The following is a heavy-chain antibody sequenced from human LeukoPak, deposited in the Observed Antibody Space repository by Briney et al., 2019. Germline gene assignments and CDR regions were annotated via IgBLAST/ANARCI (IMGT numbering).Heavy chain of an antibody. D-gene: IGHD3-22*01. CDR1: GGTFSSYA. CDR3: ARALVLGYYDSSGYYDY. Sequence: ASVKVSCKASGGTFSSYAISWVRQAPGQGLEWMGGIIPIFGTANYAQKFQGRVTITADESTSTAYMELSSPRSEDTAVYYCARALVLGYYDSSGYYDYWGQGTLVTVSS. V-gene: IGHV1-69*13. CDR2: IIPIFGTA. J-gene: IGHJ4*02.